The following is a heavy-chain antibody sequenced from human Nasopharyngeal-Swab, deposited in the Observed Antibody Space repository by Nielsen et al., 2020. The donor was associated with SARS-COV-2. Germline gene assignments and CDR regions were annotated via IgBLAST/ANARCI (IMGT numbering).Heavy chain of an antibody. CDR2: IYYSGST. J-gene: IGHJ5*02. Sequence: SETLSLTCTVSGGSISSSSYYWGWIRQPPGKGLEWIGGIYYSGSTYYNPSLKSRVTISVDTSRNQFSLKLSSVTAADTAVYYCARHAYYDFWSGYYTWFDPWGQGTLVTVSS. D-gene: IGHD3-3*01. CDR1: GGSISSSSYY. CDR3: ARHAYYDFWSGYYTWFDP. V-gene: IGHV4-39*01.